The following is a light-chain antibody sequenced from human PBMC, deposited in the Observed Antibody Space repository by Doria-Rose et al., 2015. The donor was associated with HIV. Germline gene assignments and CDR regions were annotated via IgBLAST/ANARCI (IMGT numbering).Light chain of an antibody. V-gene: IGKV4-1*01. CDR1: QSVLYSSNNKNY. CDR3: QQYYSTPLT. Sequence: CKSSQSVLYSSNNKNYLAWYQQKPGQPPKLLIYWASTRESGVPDRFSGSGSGTDFTLTISSLQAEDVAVYYCQQYYSTPLTFGGGTKVEIK. J-gene: IGKJ4*01. CDR2: WAS.